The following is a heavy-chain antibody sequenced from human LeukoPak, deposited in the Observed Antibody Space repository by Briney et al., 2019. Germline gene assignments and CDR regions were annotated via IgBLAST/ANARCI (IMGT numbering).Heavy chain of an antibody. J-gene: IGHJ3*02. D-gene: IGHD6-19*01. CDR2: ISSSSSYI. Sequence: GGSLRLSCAASGFTFSSYSMNWVRQAPGKGLEWVSSISSSSSYIYYADSVKGRFTISRDNAKNSLYLQMNSLRAEDTAVYYCARTGSSGWTAFDIWGQGTMVTVSS. CDR1: GFTFSSYS. CDR3: ARTGSSGWTAFDI. V-gene: IGHV3-21*01.